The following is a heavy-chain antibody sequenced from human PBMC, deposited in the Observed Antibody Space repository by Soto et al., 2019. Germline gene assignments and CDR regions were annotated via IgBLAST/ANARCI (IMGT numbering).Heavy chain of an antibody. J-gene: IGHJ4*02. CDR1: GGSISSYY. CDR3: ARDVGHFYDDTPAGHFHF. V-gene: IGHV4-59*12. Sequence: ASETLSLTCTVSGGSISSYYWSWIRQPPGKGLEWIGYIYYSGSTNYNPSLKSRVIISVDKSKNQFSLELNSVTAADTATYYCARDVGHFYDDTPAGHFHFWGQGALVTVSS. CDR2: IYYSGST. D-gene: IGHD3-22*01.